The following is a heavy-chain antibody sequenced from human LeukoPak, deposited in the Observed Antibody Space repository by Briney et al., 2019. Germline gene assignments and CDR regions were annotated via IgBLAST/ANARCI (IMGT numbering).Heavy chain of an antibody. CDR1: GFNFSNYG. V-gene: IGHV3-30*02. CDR2: IRSDGAKE. Sequence: GGSLRLSCAASGFNFSNYGMNWVRQAPGKGLEWVAFIRSDGAKEYYADSVKGRFTVSRDNSKSMVYLEMSSLSAEDTAVYYSARAVFRGVVTITGGWAPYWGQGTLVTVFS. D-gene: IGHD3-10*01. CDR3: ARAVFRGVVTITGGWAPY. J-gene: IGHJ4*02.